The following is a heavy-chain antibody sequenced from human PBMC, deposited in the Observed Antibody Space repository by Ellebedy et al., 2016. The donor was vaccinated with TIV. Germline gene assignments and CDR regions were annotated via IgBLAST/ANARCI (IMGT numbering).Heavy chain of an antibody. V-gene: IGHV3-30-3*01. J-gene: IGHJ3*02. CDR1: GFTFSSHA. Sequence: GESLKISCAASGFTFSSHAMHWVRQAPGKGLEWGTFLSYDGRRRYYADSVKGRFTLSRDNSKNTLDLQMNSLRAEDTAVYYCARQTVATSVNDAFDIWGLGTVVTVSS. CDR2: LSYDGRRR. CDR3: ARQTVATSVNDAFDI. D-gene: IGHD4-17*01.